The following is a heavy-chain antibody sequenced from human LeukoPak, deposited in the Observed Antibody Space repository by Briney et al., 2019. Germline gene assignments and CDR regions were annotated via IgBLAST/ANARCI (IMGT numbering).Heavy chain of an antibody. CDR2: IYTSGST. J-gene: IGHJ5*02. D-gene: IGHD3-3*01. CDR3: ARVTIFGVVFDP. CDR1: GGSISSGSYY. Sequence: PSQTLSLTCTVSGGSISSGSYYWSWIRQPAWKGLEWIGRIYTSGSTNYNPSLKSRVTISVDTSQNQFSLKLTSVPAADTAVYYCARVTIFGVVFDPWGQGTLVTVSS. V-gene: IGHV4-61*02.